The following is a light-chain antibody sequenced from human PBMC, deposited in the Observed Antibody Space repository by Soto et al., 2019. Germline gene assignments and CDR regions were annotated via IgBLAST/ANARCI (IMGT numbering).Light chain of an antibody. CDR2: DAS. J-gene: IGKJ5*01. V-gene: IGKV3-11*01. Sequence: EIVLTQSPATLSLSPGERVTLSCRASQSVSSNLAWYQQKPGQAPRLLIYDASNRATGIPARFSGSGSGTDFTLTISSLEPEDFAVYYCQQRSNWPPKITFGQGTRLEIK. CDR1: QSVSSN. CDR3: QQRSNWPPKIT.